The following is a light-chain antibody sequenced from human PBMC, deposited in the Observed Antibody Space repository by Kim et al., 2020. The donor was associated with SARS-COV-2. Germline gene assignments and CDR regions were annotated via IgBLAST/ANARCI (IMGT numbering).Light chain of an antibody. CDR3: QTWGTGIWV. J-gene: IGLJ3*02. CDR2: VNSDGSH. V-gene: IGLV4-69*02. Sequence: QPVLTQSPSASASLGASVKLTCTLSSGHSSYAIAWHQQQSDKGPRFLMKVNSDGSHSKGDGIPDRFSGSSSGAERYLTISSLQSDDEADYYCQTWGTGIWVFGGETQLTVL. CDR1: SGHSSYA.